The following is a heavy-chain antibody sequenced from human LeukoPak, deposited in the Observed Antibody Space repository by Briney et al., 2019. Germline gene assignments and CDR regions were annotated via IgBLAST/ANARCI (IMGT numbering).Heavy chain of an antibody. V-gene: IGHV1-69*06. CDR1: GGTFSSYA. CDR2: IIPIFGTA. CDR3: ARTPYCSGGSCYSGYFDY. Sequence: SVKVSCKASGGTFSSYAISWVRQAPGQGLEWMGGIIPIFGTANYAQKFQGRVTITADKSTSTAYMELSSLRSEVTAVYYCARTPYCSGGSCYSGYFDYWGQGTLVTVSS. J-gene: IGHJ4*02. D-gene: IGHD2-15*01.